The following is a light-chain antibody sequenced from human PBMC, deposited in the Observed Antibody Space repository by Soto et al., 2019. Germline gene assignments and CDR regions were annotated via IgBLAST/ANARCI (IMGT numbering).Light chain of an antibody. CDR1: SSDVGGYNY. CDR2: EVS. J-gene: IGLJ1*01. CDR3: SSYAGSNNLGV. V-gene: IGLV2-8*02. Sequence: VLTQPPSASRSPGQSVTISCTGTSSDVGGYNYVSWYQQHPGKAPKLMIYEVSKRPSGVPDRFSGSKSGNTASLTVSGLQAEDEADYYCSSYAGSNNLGVFGTGTKVTV.